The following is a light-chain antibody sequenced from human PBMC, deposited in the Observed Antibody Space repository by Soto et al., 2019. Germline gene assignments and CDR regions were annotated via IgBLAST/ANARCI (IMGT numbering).Light chain of an antibody. CDR2: DAS. V-gene: IGKV3-11*01. Sequence: EVVLTQSTATLSLSPGERATLSCMASQSVSSYLAWYQQKPGQAPRLLIYDASNRATGIPARFSGSGSGTDFTLTISSLEPEDFAVYYCQQRSNWPWTFGQGTNVDIK. CDR3: QQRSNWPWT. CDR1: QSVSSY. J-gene: IGKJ1*01.